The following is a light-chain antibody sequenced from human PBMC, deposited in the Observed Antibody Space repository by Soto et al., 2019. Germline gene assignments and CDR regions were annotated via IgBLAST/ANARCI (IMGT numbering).Light chain of an antibody. CDR3: QQYYSSPRT. J-gene: IGKJ1*01. V-gene: IGKV4-1*01. CDR1: QSVLYSSNNKNY. Sequence: DMVMTQSPDSLAVPLGERATINCKSSQSVLYSSNNKNYLAWYQQTPGQAPKLLIHSASTRESGVPDRFSGSGSGTDFTLTISSLQAEDVAVYYCQQYYSSPRTFGQGTKVDIK. CDR2: SAS.